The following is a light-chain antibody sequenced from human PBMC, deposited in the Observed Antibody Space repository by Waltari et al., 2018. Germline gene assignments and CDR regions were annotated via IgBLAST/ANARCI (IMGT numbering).Light chain of an antibody. V-gene: IGLV1-40*01. CDR1: SSNIGAGPD. J-gene: IGLJ2*01. CDR3: QSYDSSLSGVV. CDR2: DNS. Sequence: QSVLTQPPSVSGAPGQRVTISCTGSSSNIGAGPDVHWYQQLPGTAPKLLIYDNSNRPSGVPDRFSGSKSGTSASLAITGLQAEDEADYYCQSYDSSLSGVVFGGGTKLTVL.